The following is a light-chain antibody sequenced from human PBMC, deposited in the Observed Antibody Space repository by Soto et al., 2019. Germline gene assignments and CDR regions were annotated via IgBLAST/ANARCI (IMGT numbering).Light chain of an antibody. J-gene: IGLJ3*02. Sequence: QSALTQPASVSGSPGQSITISCTGTSSDIGAYNFVSWYQQHPGKVPKLMIYEVSNRPSGVPNRFSGSKSGNRASLTISGLQAEDEADYYCCSYTGGTSWVFGGGTKVTVL. CDR1: SSDIGAYNF. CDR2: EVS. V-gene: IGLV2-14*01. CDR3: CSYTGGTSWV.